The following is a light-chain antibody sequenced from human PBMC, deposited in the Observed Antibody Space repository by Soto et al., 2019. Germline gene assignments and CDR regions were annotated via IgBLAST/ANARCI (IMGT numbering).Light chain of an antibody. CDR2: DAS. V-gene: IGKV1-13*02. CDR3: QQFNGYFPP. Sequence: AIQLTQSPSSLSASVGDRVTIACRASQGISSVAAWYQQKPGKAPELLIYDASTLESGVPSRFSGSGSGTDFTLTISSLQPEDFATYYCQQFNGYFPPFGGGTKVDIK. J-gene: IGKJ4*01. CDR1: QGISSV.